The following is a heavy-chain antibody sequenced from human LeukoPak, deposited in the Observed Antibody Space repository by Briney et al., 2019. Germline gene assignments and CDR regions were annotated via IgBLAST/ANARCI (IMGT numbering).Heavy chain of an antibody. CDR1: GGSISSSSYH. J-gene: IGHJ4*02. CDR3: ARTRVVRGVISYFDY. D-gene: IGHD3-10*01. Sequence: PSETLSLTCTVSGGSISSSSYHWGWIRQPPGKGLEWIGSIYYSGSTYYNPSLKSRVTISVDTSKNQFSLKLSSVTAADTAVYYCARTRVVRGVISYFDYWGQGTLVTVSS. V-gene: IGHV4-39*01. CDR2: IYYSGST.